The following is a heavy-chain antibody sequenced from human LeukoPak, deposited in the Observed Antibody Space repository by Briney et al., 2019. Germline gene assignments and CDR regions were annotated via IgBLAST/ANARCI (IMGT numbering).Heavy chain of an antibody. CDR1: GFTFSSYG. Sequence: PGGSLRLSCAASGFTFSSYGMHWVRQAPGKGLEWVAFIRYDGSNKYYADSVKGRFTFSRDSSENTLYLQMNSLRPEDTAVYYCARVYYSGSGSYGGFHYWGQGTLVTVSS. CDR2: IRYDGSNK. J-gene: IGHJ4*02. V-gene: IGHV3-30*02. D-gene: IGHD3-10*01. CDR3: ARVYYSGSGSYGGFHY.